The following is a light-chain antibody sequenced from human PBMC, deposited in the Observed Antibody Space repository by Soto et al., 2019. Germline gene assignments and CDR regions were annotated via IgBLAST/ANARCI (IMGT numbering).Light chain of an antibody. V-gene: IGKV3-20*01. CDR3: QQYGSSPRT. CDR1: QSVSSSY. CDR2: GAS. Sequence: EIVLTQSPGTLSLSPGERATLSCRASQSVSSSYLAWYRQKPGQAPRLLIYGASSRATGIPDRFSGSGSGKDFTITISRLEPEDFAVYYCQQYGSSPRTFGQGTKVEIK. J-gene: IGKJ1*01.